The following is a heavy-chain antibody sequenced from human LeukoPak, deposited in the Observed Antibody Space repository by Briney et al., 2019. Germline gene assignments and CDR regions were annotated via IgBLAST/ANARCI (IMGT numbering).Heavy chain of an antibody. CDR3: ASLHSSGWYFDY. CDR1: GGSISSYY. V-gene: IGHV4-59*08. J-gene: IGHJ4*02. D-gene: IGHD6-19*01. Sequence: TSETLSLTCTVSGGSISSYYWSWIRQPPGKGLEWIGYIYYSGSTNYNPSLKSRVTISVDTSKNQFSLKLSSVTAADTAVYYCASLHSSGWYFDYWGQGTLVTVSS. CDR2: IYYSGST.